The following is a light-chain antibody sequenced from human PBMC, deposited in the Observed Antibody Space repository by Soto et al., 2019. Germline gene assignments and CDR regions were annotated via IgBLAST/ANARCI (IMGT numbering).Light chain of an antibody. J-gene: IGKJ1*01. Sequence: EIVLTQSPGTLSLSPGERATLSCRASQSISSTYLAWYQQKPGQAPRLLIYGASSRATGIPDRFSGSGSGTDFTLTISRLEPEDFAMYYCQQYHSSPVTFGRGTKVEIK. CDR3: QQYHSSPVT. V-gene: IGKV3-20*01. CDR1: QSISSTY. CDR2: GAS.